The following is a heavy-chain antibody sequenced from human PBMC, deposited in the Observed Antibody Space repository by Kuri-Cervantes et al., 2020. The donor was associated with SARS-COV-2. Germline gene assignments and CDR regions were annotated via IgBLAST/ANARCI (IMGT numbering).Heavy chain of an antibody. CDR1: GDSFSNSSFY. Sequence: SETLSLTCTVSGDSFSNSSFYWAWIRQPPGKGLEWIGSVFNGGSAYYNPSLKTRLTIFEDMSKNQVSLKLSTVTAADTAVYYCSRQTLYWYFDLWGRGTLVTVSS. J-gene: IGHJ2*01. CDR2: VFNGGSA. V-gene: IGHV4-39*01. CDR3: SRQTLYWYFDL.